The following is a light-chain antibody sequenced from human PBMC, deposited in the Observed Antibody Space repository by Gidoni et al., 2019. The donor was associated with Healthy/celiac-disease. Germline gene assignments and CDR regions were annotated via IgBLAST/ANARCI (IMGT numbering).Light chain of an antibody. Sequence: QSVLTQPPSVSRAPGPRVPISCTGSSSNIGAGYDVHWYQQLPGTAPKLLIYGNSNRPSGVPDRFSGSKSGTSASRAITGLQAEDEADYYCQSYDSSLSGSNVFGTGTKVTVL. J-gene: IGLJ1*01. V-gene: IGLV1-40*01. CDR2: GNS. CDR3: QSYDSSLSGSNV. CDR1: SSNIGAGYD.